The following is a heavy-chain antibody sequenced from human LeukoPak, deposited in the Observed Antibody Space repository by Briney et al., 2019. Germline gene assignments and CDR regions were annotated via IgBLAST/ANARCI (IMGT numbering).Heavy chain of an antibody. D-gene: IGHD3-10*01. CDR3: ARGSYGRTYWYFDL. V-gene: IGHV1-18*01. CDR2: ISAYNGNT. J-gene: IGHJ2*01. Sequence: ASVKVSCKASGYTFTSYGISWVRQAPGQGLEWMGWISAYNGNTNYAQKLQGRVTMNTDTSTSTAYMELRSLRSDDTAVYYCARGSYGRTYWYFDLWGRGTLVTVSS. CDR1: GYTFTSYG.